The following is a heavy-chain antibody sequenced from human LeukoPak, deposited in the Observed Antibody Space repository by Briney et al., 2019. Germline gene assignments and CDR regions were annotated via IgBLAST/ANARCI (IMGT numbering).Heavy chain of an antibody. CDR2: IHYSGGT. D-gene: IGHD5/OR15-5a*01. Sequence: SETLSLTCSVSGASINSYWWSWIRQPPGRGLEWIAYIHYSGGTNYNPSLKSRVTISLDTSKNQVSLMLTSVTAADTAVYFCATHVLFDSDNRSYWFDPWGQGTLVTVSS. J-gene: IGHJ5*02. V-gene: IGHV4-59*08. CDR1: GASINSYW. CDR3: ATHVLFDSDNRSYWFDP.